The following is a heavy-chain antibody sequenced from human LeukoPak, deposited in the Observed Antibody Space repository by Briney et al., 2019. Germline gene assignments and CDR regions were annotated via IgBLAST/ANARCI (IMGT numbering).Heavy chain of an antibody. D-gene: IGHD3-22*01. J-gene: IGHJ6*03. Sequence: GGSLRLSCAASGFTFSSYAMSWVRQAPGKGLEWVSAISGSGGSTYYADSVKGRFTISRDNSKNTLYLQMNSLRAEDTAVYYCAKGPEITMIVVVITTHYMDVWGKGTTVTVSS. CDR3: AKGPEITMIVVVITTHYMDV. CDR2: ISGSGGST. CDR1: GFTFSSYA. V-gene: IGHV3-23*01.